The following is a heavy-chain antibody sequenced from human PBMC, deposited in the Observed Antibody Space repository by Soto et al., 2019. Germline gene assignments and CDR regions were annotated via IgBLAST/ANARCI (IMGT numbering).Heavy chain of an antibody. V-gene: IGHV1-69*01. CDR3: AIEYSSSPPYYPIGY. D-gene: IGHD6-6*01. CDR2: IIPIFGTA. CDR1: GGTFSSYS. Sequence: QVQLVQSGAEVKKPGSSVKVSCKASGGTFSSYSISWVRQAPGQGLEWMGGIIPIFGTANYAQKFQGRVTITADESTSTAYMELSSLRSEDTGVYYCAIEYSSSPPYYPIGYWGQGTLVTVSS. J-gene: IGHJ4*02.